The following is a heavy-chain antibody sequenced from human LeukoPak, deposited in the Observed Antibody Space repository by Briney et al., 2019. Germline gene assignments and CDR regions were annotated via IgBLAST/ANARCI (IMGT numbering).Heavy chain of an antibody. CDR2: IYYSGST. CDR3: ARSDYGDCYFDY. CDR1: GGSISSYY. Sequence: SETLSLTCTVSGGSISSYYWSWIRQPPGKGLEWIGYIYYSGSTNYNPSLKSRVTISVDTSKNQFSLKLSSVTAADTAVYYCARSDYGDCYFDYWGQGTLVTVSS. D-gene: IGHD4-17*01. V-gene: IGHV4-59*08. J-gene: IGHJ4*02.